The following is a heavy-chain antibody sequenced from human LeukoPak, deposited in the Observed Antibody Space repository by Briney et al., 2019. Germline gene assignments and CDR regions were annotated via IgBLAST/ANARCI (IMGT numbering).Heavy chain of an antibody. Sequence: PGRSLRLSCAASGFTFNSYGMHWVRQAPGKGLEWVALISPDGRNTDYADSVRGRFTISRDNSRNTLYLQMNSLRADDTAMYYCAKDRTSVETDYWGQGTLVTVSS. CDR1: GFTFNSYG. J-gene: IGHJ4*02. V-gene: IGHV3-30*18. D-gene: IGHD1-1*01. CDR2: ISPDGRNT. CDR3: AKDRTSVETDY.